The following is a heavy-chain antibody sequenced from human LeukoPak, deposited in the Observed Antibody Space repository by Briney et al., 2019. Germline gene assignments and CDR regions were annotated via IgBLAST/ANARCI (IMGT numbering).Heavy chain of an antibody. Sequence: GASVKVSFKASGYAFTNYAISWVRQAPGQGLEWMGWISVYNGNTNYAQKLQGRVTMTADTSTTTAYMELRSLRSDDTAVYYCARGYCSSATCRHFDYWGQGALVTVSS. CDR2: ISVYNGNT. V-gene: IGHV1-18*01. J-gene: IGHJ4*02. CDR1: GYAFTNYA. CDR3: ARGYCSSATCRHFDY. D-gene: IGHD2-2*01.